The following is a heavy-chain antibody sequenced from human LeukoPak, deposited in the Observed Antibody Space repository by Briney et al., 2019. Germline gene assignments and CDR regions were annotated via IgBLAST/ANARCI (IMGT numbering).Heavy chain of an antibody. V-gene: IGHV5-51*01. CDR2: IYPGDSDT. CDR1: GYRFTSYW. D-gene: IGHD3-9*01. Sequence: GESLKISCKGSGYRFTSYWIGWVRQMSGKGLEWMGIIYPGDSDTRYSPSFQGQVTFSADKSISTAYLQWSSLKASDTAMYYCARQRDYNILTGYHSGAFDIWGQGTMVTVSS. CDR3: ARQRDYNILTGYHSGAFDI. J-gene: IGHJ3*02.